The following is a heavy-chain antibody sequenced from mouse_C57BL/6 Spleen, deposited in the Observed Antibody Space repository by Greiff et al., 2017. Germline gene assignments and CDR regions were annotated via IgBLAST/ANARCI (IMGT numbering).Heavy chain of an antibody. V-gene: IGHV1-5*01. CDR2: IYPGNSDT. CDR3: TRSGGITTVVAHYFDY. D-gene: IGHD1-1*01. J-gene: IGHJ2*01. Sequence: QLQQSGTVLARPGASVKMSCKTSGYTFTSYWMHWVKQRPGQGLEWIGAIYPGNSDTSYNQKFKGKAKLTAVTSASTAYMELSSLTNEDSAVYYWTRSGGITTVVAHYFDYWGQGTTLTVSS. CDR1: GYTFTSYW.